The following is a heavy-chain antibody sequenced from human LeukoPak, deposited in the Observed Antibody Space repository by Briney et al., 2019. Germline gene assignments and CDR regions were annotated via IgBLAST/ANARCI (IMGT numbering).Heavy chain of an antibody. D-gene: IGHD3-10*01. CDR1: GDSVSGGSAG. CDR3: TGGGLVRGLQHWFDP. Sequence: SQTLSLTCSISGDSVSGGSAGWNWIRQSPSRGLGWLGRIYYRSKWYIDYATSVKSRITINPDASRNQFSLQLNSVTHDDTAVYYCTGGGLVRGLQHWFDPWGQGILVTVSS. J-gene: IGHJ5*02. CDR2: IYYRSKWYI. V-gene: IGHV6-1*01.